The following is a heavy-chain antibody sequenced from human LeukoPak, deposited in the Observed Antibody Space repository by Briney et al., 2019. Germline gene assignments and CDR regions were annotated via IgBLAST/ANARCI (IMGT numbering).Heavy chain of an antibody. CDR3: ASGEYVGTGLDY. D-gene: IGHD4-17*01. V-gene: IGHV3-7*01. J-gene: IGHJ4*02. CDR2: INPDGSEK. Sequence: PGGSLRLSCAASGFTFSNYWMSWVRQAPGKGLEWVANINPDGSEKYYVDSVKGRFTISRDNAKNSLYLQMNSLRAEDTAVYYCASGEYVGTGLDYWGQGTLVTVSS. CDR1: GFTFSNYW.